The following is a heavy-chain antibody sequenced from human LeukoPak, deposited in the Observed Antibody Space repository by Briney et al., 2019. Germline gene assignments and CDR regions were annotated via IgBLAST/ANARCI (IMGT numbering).Heavy chain of an antibody. J-gene: IGHJ6*03. CDR1: GFTVSSNY. CDR3: ARAVVRADYYYYYMDV. V-gene: IGHV3-53*01. Sequence: GGSLRPSCAASGFTVSSNYMSWVRQAPGKGLEWVSVIYSGGSTYYADSVKGRFTISRDNSKNTLYLQMNSLRAEDTAVDYCARAVVRADYYYYYMDVWGKGTTVTVSS. D-gene: IGHD2-15*01. CDR2: IYSGGST.